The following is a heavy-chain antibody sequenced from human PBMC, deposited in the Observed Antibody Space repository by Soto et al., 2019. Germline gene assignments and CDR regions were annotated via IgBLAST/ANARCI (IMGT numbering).Heavy chain of an antibody. CDR2: ISAYNGNT. V-gene: IGHV1-18*01. J-gene: IGHJ4*02. CDR3: ARVGGSRSYDFWSGFDY. Sequence: GASVKVSCKASGYTFTSYGISWVRQAPGQGLEWMGWISAYNGNTNYAQKLQGRATMTTDTSTSTAYMELRSLRSDDTAVFYCARVGGSRSYDFWSGFDYWGQGTLVTVSS. CDR1: GYTFTSYG. D-gene: IGHD3-3*01.